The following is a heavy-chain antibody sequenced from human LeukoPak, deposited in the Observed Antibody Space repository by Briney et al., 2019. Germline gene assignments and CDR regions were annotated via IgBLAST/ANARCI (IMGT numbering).Heavy chain of an antibody. V-gene: IGHV3-7*01. J-gene: IGHJ6*02. D-gene: IGHD6-13*01. Sequence: PGGSLRLSCAASGFTFSSYSMNWVRQAPGKGLEWVANIKQGGSEKYYVDSVKGRFTISRDNAKNSLYLQMNSLRAEDTAVYYCARDGGIAAAGTNYYGMDVWGQGTTVTVSS. CDR1: GFTFSSYS. CDR2: IKQGGSEK. CDR3: ARDGGIAAAGTNYYGMDV.